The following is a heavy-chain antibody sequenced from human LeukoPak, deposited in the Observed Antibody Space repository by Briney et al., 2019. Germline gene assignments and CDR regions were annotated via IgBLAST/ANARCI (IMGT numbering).Heavy chain of an antibody. CDR1: GFTFSSYS. J-gene: IGHJ4*02. CDR2: ISSSSSYI. CDR3: ARDYLDIRGIDY. D-gene: IGHD3-16*01. Sequence: GGSPRLSCAASGFTFSSYSMNWVRQAPGKGLEWVSSISSSSSYIYYADSVKGRFTISRDNAKNSLYLQMNSLRAEDTAVYYCARDYLDIRGIDYWGQGTLVTVSS. V-gene: IGHV3-21*01.